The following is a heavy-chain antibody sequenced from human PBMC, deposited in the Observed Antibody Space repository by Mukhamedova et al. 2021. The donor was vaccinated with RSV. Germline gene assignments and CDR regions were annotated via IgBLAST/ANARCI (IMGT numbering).Heavy chain of an antibody. CDR3: ARGATFDY. Sequence: EYMGIIYPGDSDTRYSPSFEGQVTISVDKSISTAYLQWSSLKASDTAMYYCARGATFDYWGQRTLVTVSS. V-gene: IGHV5-51*01. CDR2: IYPGDSDT. J-gene: IGHJ4*02. D-gene: IGHD3-16*01.